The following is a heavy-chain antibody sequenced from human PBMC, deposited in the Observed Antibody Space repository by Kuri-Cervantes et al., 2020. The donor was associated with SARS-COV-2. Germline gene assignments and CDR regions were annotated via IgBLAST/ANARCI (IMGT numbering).Heavy chain of an antibody. CDR3: AGGGSGSYNFDY. CDR2: IIPILGIA. CDR1: GYTFTSYY. V-gene: IGHV1-69*10. Sequence: SVKVSCKASGYTFTSYYMHWVRQAPGQGLEWMGGIIPILGIANYAQKFQGRVTITADKSTSTAYMELSSLRSEDTAVYYCAGGGSGSYNFDYWGQGTLVTVSS. D-gene: IGHD3-10*01. J-gene: IGHJ4*02.